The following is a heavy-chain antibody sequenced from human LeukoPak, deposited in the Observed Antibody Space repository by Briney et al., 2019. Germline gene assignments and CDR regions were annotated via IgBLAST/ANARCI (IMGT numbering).Heavy chain of an antibody. CDR1: GFTFSSYW. D-gene: IGHD3-10*01. J-gene: IGHJ4*02. V-gene: IGHV3-7*01. Sequence: GSLRLSXAXSGFTFSSYWMSWVRQAPGKGLEWVANIKQDGSEKYYVDSVKGGFTISRDNAKNSLYLQMNSLRAEDTAVYYCARWGYYYGSGSYSGDYWGQGTLVTVSS. CDR3: ARWGYYYGSGSYSGDY. CDR2: IKQDGSEK.